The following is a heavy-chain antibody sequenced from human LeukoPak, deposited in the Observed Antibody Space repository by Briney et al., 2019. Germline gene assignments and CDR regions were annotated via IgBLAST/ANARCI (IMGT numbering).Heavy chain of an antibody. Sequence: GGSLRLSCAASGFTFSSYALSWVRQAPGKGLEWVSAISGSGGSTYYADSVKGRFTISRDNAKNSLYLQMNSLRAEDTAVYYCARHPAGDYWGQGTLVTVSS. V-gene: IGHV3-23*01. D-gene: IGHD3-10*01. CDR3: ARHPAGDY. CDR2: ISGSGGST. CDR1: GFTFSSYA. J-gene: IGHJ4*02.